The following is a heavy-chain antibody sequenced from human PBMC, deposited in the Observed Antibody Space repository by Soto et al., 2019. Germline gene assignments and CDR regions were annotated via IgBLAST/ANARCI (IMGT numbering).Heavy chain of an antibody. Sequence: GESLKISCKGSGYSFAGYWITWVRQKPGKGLEWMGRIDPSDSQTYYSPSFRGHVTISVTKSITTVFLQWSSLRASDTAMYYCARDLLPTFATEDYFYYGMDVWGQGTTVTVSS. D-gene: IGHD3-10*02. CDR2: IDPSDSQT. J-gene: IGHJ6*02. CDR3: ARDLLPTFATEDYFYYGMDV. V-gene: IGHV5-10-1*01. CDR1: GYSFAGYW.